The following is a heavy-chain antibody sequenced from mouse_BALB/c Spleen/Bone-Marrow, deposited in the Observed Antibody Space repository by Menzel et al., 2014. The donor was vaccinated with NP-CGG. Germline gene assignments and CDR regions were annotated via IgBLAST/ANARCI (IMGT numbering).Heavy chain of an antibody. CDR1: GFSLTSYG. V-gene: IGHV2-3*01. CDR2: IWGDGST. CDR3: AKPVLSGRFAY. J-gene: IGHJ3*01. Sequence: VKLVESGPGLVAPSQHLSITCTVSGFSLTSYGVSWVRQPPGKGLEWLGVIWGDGSTNFHSALKSRLSISKDNSKSQLFLKLNSLQTDDTATYYCAKPVLSGRFAYWGQGTLVTVSA.